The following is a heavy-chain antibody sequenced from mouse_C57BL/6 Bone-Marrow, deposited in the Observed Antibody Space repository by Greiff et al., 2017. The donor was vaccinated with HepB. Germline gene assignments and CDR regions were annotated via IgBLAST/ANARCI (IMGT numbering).Heavy chain of an antibody. D-gene: IGHD1-1*01. CDR3: AREEDYYGSSYVEGFAY. J-gene: IGHJ3*01. Sequence: EVKVVESVAELVRPGASVKLSCTASGFNIKNTYVHWVKQRPEQGLEWIGRIDPANGNTKYAPKFQGKATITADTSSNTAYLQLSSLTSEDTAIYYCAREEDYYGSSYVEGFAYWGQGTLVTVSA. CDR1: GFNIKNTY. CDR2: IDPANGNT. V-gene: IGHV14-3*01.